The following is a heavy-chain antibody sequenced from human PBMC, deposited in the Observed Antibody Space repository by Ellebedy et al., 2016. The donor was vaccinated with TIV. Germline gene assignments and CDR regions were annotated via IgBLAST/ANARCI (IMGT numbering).Heavy chain of an antibody. CDR2: IKQDGSDK. CDR1: GFTFSGHW. J-gene: IGHJ4*02. CDR3: ARSQGAVY. V-gene: IGHV3-7*03. Sequence: PGGSLRLSCAASGFTFSGHWMSWVRQAPGKGLEWVANIKQDGSDKYYVDSVKGRFTISRDNAKNSLYLQMNSLRAEDTAVYYCARSQGAVYWGQGTLVTVSS.